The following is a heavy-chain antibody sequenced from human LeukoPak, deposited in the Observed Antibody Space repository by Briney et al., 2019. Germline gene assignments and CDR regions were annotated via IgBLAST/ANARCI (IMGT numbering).Heavy chain of an antibody. J-gene: IGHJ4*02. CDR3: ARESESVVTGRRTFY. D-gene: IGHD3-22*01. CDR1: CGSISSSSYY. V-gene: IGHV4-39*02. Sequence: PSATQSPTCTVSCGSISSSSYYRGWIRQPPGKGLEWIGSIYYSGSTYYNPSLKSRVTISVDTSKNQFSLKLSSVTAADTAVYYCARESESVVTGRRTFYWGQGTLVTVSS. CDR2: IYYSGST.